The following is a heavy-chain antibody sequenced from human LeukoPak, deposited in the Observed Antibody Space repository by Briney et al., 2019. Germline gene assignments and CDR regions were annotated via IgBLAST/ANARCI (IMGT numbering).Heavy chain of an antibody. V-gene: IGHV3-23*01. CDR1: GFTFSSYA. Sequence: GGSLRLSCAASGFTFSSYAMSWVRQAPGKGLEWVSAISGSGGSTYYADSVKGRFTISRDNSKNTLYLQMNSLRAEDTAVYYCAKVLGYCSSTSCYEDYYGMDVWGQGTTVTVSS. CDR2: ISGSGGST. J-gene: IGHJ6*02. CDR3: AKVLGYCSSTSCYEDYYGMDV. D-gene: IGHD2-2*01.